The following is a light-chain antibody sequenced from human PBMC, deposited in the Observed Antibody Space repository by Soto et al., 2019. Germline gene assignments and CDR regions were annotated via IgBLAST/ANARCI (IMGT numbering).Light chain of an antibody. J-gene: IGKJ5*01. CDR3: QQRSNWPIT. CDR1: QSVSSY. CDR2: DAS. Sequence: EIVLTQSPATLSLSPGERATLSCRTSQSVSSYFAWYQQKPGRAPRLLIYDASNRATGIPARFIGSGSGTDFTLNISSIETEDVEVYYCQQRSNWPITFAQGTRLEIK. V-gene: IGKV3-11*01.